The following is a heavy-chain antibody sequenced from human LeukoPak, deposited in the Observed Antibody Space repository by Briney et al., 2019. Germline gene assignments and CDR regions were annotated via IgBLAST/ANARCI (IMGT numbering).Heavy chain of an antibody. Sequence: GASVKVSCKASGGTFSSYAISWVRQAPGQGLEWMGGIIPIFGTANYAQKFQGRVTITADESTSTAYMELSSLRSEDTAVYYCARDYYDSSGYSPGRYFDLWGRGTLVTVSS. CDR1: GGTFSSYA. CDR2: IIPIFGTA. CDR3: ARDYYDSSGYSPGRYFDL. J-gene: IGHJ2*01. D-gene: IGHD3-22*01. V-gene: IGHV1-69*13.